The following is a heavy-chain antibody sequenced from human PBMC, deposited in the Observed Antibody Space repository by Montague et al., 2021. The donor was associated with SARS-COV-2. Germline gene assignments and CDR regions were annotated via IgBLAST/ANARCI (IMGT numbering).Heavy chain of an antibody. CDR3: ARVRYYGSGTSLGMDV. J-gene: IGHJ6*02. V-gene: IGHV4-34*01. CDR1: GGSSSGYY. Sequence: SETLSLTCAVYGGSSSGYYWSWIRQPPGKGLEWIGEINHSGSTNYNPSLKSRVTISVDTSKNQFSLKLSSVTAADTAVYYCARVRYYGSGTSLGMDVWGQGTTVTVSS. D-gene: IGHD3-10*01. CDR2: INHSGST.